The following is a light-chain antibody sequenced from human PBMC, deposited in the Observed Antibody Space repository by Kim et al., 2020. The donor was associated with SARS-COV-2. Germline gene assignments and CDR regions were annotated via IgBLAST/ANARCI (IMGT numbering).Light chain of an antibody. V-gene: IGLV3-19*01. CDR2: AKN. CDR3: NSRDSSGNHWL. J-gene: IGLJ3*02. CDR1: SLRAYY. Sequence: SSELTQDPAVSVALGQTVRITCQGDSLRAYYGNWYQQKPGQAPVLVIYAKNNRPSGIPDRFSGSGSGSTTSLTITGAQAEDEADYYCNSRDSSGNHWLFG.